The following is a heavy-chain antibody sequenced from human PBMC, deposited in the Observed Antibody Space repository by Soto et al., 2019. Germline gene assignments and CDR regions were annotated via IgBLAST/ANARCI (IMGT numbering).Heavy chain of an antibody. Sequence: GGSLRLSCAASGFTFSSYAMNWVRQAPGKGLEWVSIISGDGGTTSYAESVKGRFTISRDNSKNTLYLQMNSLRAEDTAVYYCAKKRVLVPAMYHFDYWGQGTLVTVSS. CDR1: GFTFSSYA. CDR3: AKKRVLVPAMYHFDY. V-gene: IGHV3-23*01. J-gene: IGHJ4*02. CDR2: ISGDGGTT. D-gene: IGHD2-2*01.